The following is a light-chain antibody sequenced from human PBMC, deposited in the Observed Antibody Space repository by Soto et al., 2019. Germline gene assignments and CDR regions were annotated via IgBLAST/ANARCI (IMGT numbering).Light chain of an antibody. CDR3: QQYHNYPRT. J-gene: IGKJ1*01. V-gene: IGKV1-8*01. CDR1: QGISSY. Sequence: AIRMTQSPSSLSASTGDRVTMTCRASQGISSYLAWYQQKPGKAPKFLIYDASTVESGVPSRFSGSGSGTEFTLTISDLQPDDFATYYCQQYHNYPRTFGQGTKVDIK. CDR2: DAS.